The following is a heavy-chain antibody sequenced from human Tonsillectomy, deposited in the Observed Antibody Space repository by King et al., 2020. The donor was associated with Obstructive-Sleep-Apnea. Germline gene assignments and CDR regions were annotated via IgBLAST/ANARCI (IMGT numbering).Heavy chain of an antibody. J-gene: IGHJ4*02. CDR2: ISYDGSNK. CDR1: GFTFSSYP. V-gene: IGHV3-30-3*01. CDR3: ASDQSGYSYTYAGGFDH. Sequence: QLVQSGGGVVQPGRSLRLSCAASGFTFSSYPMHWVRQAPGKGLEWVALISYDGSNKYYADSVKGRFTISRDNSKNTLYLQMNSLRAEDTAVYYCASDQSGYSYTYAGGFDHWGQGTLVTVSS. D-gene: IGHD5-18*01.